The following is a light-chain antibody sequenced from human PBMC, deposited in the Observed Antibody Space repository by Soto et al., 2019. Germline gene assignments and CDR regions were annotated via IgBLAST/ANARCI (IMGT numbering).Light chain of an antibody. CDR3: QSYDSGPSGYV. J-gene: IGLJ1*01. V-gene: IGLV1-40*01. Sequence: QSVLTQPPSVSGAPGQRVTISCTGSSSNIGADYDVHWYQQLPGTAPKLLIYANRNRPAGVPDRFSASKSGTSASLAITGLQAEDEADYYFQSYDSGPSGYVFGTGTKLTVL. CDR1: SSNIGADYD. CDR2: ANR.